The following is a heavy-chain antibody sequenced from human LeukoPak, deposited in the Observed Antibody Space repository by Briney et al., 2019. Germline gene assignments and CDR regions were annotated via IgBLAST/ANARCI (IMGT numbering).Heavy chain of an antibody. CDR3: AKGGDGYNPADFDY. D-gene: IGHD5-24*01. CDR1: GFTFSSYD. Sequence: PGGSLRLSCAASGFTFSSYDMHWVRHATGKGLEWVSAIGTAGDTYYPGSVKGRFTISRENAKNSLYLQMNSLRAEDTALYYCAKGGDGYNPADFDYWGQGTLVTVSS. CDR2: IGTAGDT. J-gene: IGHJ4*02. V-gene: IGHV3-13*01.